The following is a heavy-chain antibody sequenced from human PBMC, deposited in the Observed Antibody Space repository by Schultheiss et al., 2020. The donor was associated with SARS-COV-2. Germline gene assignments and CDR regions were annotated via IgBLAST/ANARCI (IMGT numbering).Heavy chain of an antibody. CDR1: GFTFSSYA. Sequence: GGSLRLSCAASGFTFSSYAMSWVRQAPGKGLEWVSAISGSGGSTYYADSVKGRFTISRDNSKNTLYLQMNSLRAEDTGLYYCAREEYSNYYYYGMDVWGQGTTVTVSS. CDR2: ISGSGGST. J-gene: IGHJ6*02. D-gene: IGHD6-6*01. V-gene: IGHV3-23*01. CDR3: AREEYSNYYYYGMDV.